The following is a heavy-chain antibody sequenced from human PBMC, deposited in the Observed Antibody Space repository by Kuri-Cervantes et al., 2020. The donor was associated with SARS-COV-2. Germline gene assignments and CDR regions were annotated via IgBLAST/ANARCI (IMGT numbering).Heavy chain of an antibody. CDR3: ARGLENWFDP. J-gene: IGHJ5*02. CDR1: GGSFSGYY. Sequence: SQTVSLTCAVYGGSFSGYYWSWIRQPPGKGLEWIGEINHSGSTNYNPSLKSRVTISVDTSKNQFSLKLSSVAAADTAVYYCARGLENWFDPWGQGTLVTVSS. CDR2: INHSGST. V-gene: IGHV4-34*01.